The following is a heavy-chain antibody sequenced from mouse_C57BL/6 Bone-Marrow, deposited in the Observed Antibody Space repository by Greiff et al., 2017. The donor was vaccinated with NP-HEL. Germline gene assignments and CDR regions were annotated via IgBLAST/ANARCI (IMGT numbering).Heavy chain of an antibody. J-gene: IGHJ1*03. CDR1: GFSLTSYG. V-gene: IGHV2-2*01. CDR2: IWSGGST. Sequence: VQLQQSGPGLVQPSQSLSITCTVSGFSLTSYGVHWVRQSPGKGLEWLGVIWSGGSTDYNAAFISRLSISKDNSKSQVFFKMNSLQADDTAIYYCARGNYYGSPWYFDVWGTGTTVTVSS. D-gene: IGHD1-1*01. CDR3: ARGNYYGSPWYFDV.